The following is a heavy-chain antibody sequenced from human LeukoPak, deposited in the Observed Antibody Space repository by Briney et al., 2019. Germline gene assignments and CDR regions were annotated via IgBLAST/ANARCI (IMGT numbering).Heavy chain of an antibody. Sequence: ASVKVSCKASGGTFSSYAISWVRQAPGQGLEWMGGIIPIFGTANYAQKFQGRVTITADESTSTAYMELSSLRSDDTAVYYCARDLNPRPHYDILTGYRPFGYWGQGTLVTVSS. V-gene: IGHV1-69*13. CDR3: ARDLNPRPHYDILTGYRPFGY. CDR1: GGTFSSYA. J-gene: IGHJ4*02. CDR2: IIPIFGTA. D-gene: IGHD3-9*01.